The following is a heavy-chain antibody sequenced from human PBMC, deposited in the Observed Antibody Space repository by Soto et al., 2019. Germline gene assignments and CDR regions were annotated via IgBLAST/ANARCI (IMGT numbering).Heavy chain of an antibody. D-gene: IGHD3-16*02. V-gene: IGHV3-15*01. CDR1: GFTFSNAW. CDR3: TTDHIPAYYDYVWGSYRPQAFDI. Sequence: GGSLRLSCAASGFTFSNAWMSWVRQAPGKGLEWVGRIKSKTDGGTTDYAAPVKGRFTISRDDAKNTLYLQMNSLKTEDTAVYYCTTDHIPAYYDYVWGSYRPQAFDIWGQGTMVTVSS. J-gene: IGHJ3*02. CDR2: IKSKTDGGTT.